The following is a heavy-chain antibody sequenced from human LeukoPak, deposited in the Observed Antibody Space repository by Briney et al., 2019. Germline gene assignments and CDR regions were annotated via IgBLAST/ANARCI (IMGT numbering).Heavy chain of an antibody. V-gene: IGHV1-8*01. Sequence: ASVKVSCKASGYTFTSYDINWVRQATGQGLEWMGWMNPNSGNTGYAQKFQGRVTMTRNTSISTAYMELSSLRSEDTAVYYCARVRYYESSGYYLHAVDYWGQGTLVTVSS. J-gene: IGHJ4*02. CDR2: MNPNSGNT. CDR3: ARVRYYESSGYYLHAVDY. CDR1: GYTFTSYD. D-gene: IGHD3-22*01.